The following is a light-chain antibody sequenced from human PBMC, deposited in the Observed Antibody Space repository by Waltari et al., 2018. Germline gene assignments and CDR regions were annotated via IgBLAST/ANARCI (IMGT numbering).Light chain of an antibody. CDR1: QSVLYSPNNKNY. Sequence: DIVMTQSPDSLAVSLGERATINCKSSQSVLYSPNNKNYLAWYQQKPGQPPHLLIYWASTRESGVPDRFSGGGSGTDFTLTISSLQAEDVAVYYCHQYANSPWTFGQGTKVEVK. J-gene: IGKJ1*01. CDR3: HQYANSPWT. CDR2: WAS. V-gene: IGKV4-1*01.